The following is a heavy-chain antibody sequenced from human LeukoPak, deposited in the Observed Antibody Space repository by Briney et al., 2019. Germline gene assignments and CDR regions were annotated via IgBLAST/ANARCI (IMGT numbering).Heavy chain of an antibody. CDR2: IYYGGSA. CDR1: GGSISSYY. V-gene: IGHV4-59*01. D-gene: IGHD3-22*01. CDR3: ARRARSSGYYYFDY. J-gene: IGHJ4*02. Sequence: PSGTLSLSCTESGGSISSYYWRWIRQRPGEGLEWSWYIYYGGSANYNPSLKSRVTISVDTSTDQFSLKLSSVTAADTAVYYCARRARSSGYYYFDYWGQGTLVTVSS.